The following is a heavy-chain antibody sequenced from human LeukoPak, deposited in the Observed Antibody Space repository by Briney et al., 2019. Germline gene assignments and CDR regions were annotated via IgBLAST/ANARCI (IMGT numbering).Heavy chain of an antibody. CDR1: AFTFKTYT. CDR3: ATETIGRHYDY. D-gene: IGHD1-14*01. CDR2: ISTAGNLI. Sequence: GGSLRLSCVASAFTFKTYTLNWVRQTPGKGLEWVSYISTAGNLINYADSVRGRFTISRDNAKNSMYLQMDSLRDEDTAVYYCATETIGRHYDYWGQGTLLTVSS. V-gene: IGHV3-21*01. J-gene: IGHJ4*02.